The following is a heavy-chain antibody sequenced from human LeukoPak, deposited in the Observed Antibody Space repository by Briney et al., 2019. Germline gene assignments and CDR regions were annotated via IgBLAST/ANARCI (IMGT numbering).Heavy chain of an antibody. J-gene: IGHJ3*02. Sequence: ASVKVSCKASGYTFTSYGISWVRQAPGQGLEWMGWISAYNGNTNYAQKLQGRVTMTTDTSTSTAYMELRSLRSDDTAVYYCARFAELVDAPHDAFDIWGQGTMVTVSS. V-gene: IGHV1-18*01. D-gene: IGHD1-7*01. CDR2: ISAYNGNT. CDR3: ARFAELVDAPHDAFDI. CDR1: GYTFTSYG.